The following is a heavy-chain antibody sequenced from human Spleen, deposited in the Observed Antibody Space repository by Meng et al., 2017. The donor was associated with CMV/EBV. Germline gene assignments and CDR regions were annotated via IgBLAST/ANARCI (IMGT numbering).Heavy chain of an antibody. J-gene: IGHJ4*02. CDR3: ARSMASTWYPFDN. CDR2: VSYDGNTE. D-gene: IGHD6-13*01. V-gene: IGHV3-30*03. Sequence: AASGFTFSGYWMHWVRQAPGKGLKWVGVVSYDGNTEYYSDSVKGRFTISRDNSRNTLFLHMNNLRAEDTAVYYCARSMASTWYPFDNWGRGTMVTVSS. CDR1: GFTFSGYW.